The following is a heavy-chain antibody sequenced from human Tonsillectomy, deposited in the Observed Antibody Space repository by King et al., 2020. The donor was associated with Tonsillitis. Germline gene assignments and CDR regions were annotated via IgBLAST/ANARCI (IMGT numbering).Heavy chain of an antibody. CDR2: FRSKANSYAQ. CDR1: GFLFSGSA. D-gene: IGHD2-15*01. CDR3: TRDLGYCSGGTCYSRGAYYYYYMDV. Sequence: VQLVESGGGLVQPGGSLKLSCAASGFLFSGSAMHWVRQASGKGLEGVGLFRSKANSYAQAYAASVQGRVTISRDDSNKAAYLQMNSLKTEATAGYYCTRDLGYCSGGTCYSRGAYYYYYMDVWGKGTTVTVSS. J-gene: IGHJ6*03. V-gene: IGHV3-73*01.